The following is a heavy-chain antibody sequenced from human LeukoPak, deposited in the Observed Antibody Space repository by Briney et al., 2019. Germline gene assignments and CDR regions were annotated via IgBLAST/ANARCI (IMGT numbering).Heavy chain of an antibody. Sequence: PSETLSLTRTVSGGSISSADYYWSRFRQPPGKGLEWIGYIYYSGTTYYNPSLRSRVTLSVDTSKNQFSLRLNSVTAADTAVYYCARKRYDDPYFFDYWGQGTLVTVSS. CDR2: IYYSGTT. D-gene: IGHD3-22*01. J-gene: IGHJ4*02. V-gene: IGHV4-30-4*01. CDR1: GGSISSADYY. CDR3: ARKRYDDPYFFDY.